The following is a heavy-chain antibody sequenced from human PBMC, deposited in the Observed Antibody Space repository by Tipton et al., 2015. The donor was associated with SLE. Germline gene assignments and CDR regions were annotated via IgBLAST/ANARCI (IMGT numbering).Heavy chain of an antibody. V-gene: IGHV4-61*09. CDR1: GGSISSGSYY. CDR3: ARGYYYDSSLFDY. CDR2: IYTSGST. Sequence: TLSLTCTVSGGSISSGSYYWSWIRQPAGKGLEWIGHIYTSGSTNYNPSLKSRVTISVDTSKNQFSLKLSSVTAADTAVYYCARGYYYDSSLFDYWGQGTLVTVSS. J-gene: IGHJ4*02. D-gene: IGHD3-22*01.